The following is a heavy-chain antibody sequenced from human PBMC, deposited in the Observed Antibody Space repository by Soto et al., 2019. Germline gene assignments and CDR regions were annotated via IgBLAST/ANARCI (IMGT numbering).Heavy chain of an antibody. Sequence: GASVKVSCKVSGYTLTELSMHWVRQAPGKGLEWMGGFDPEGGETIYAQKFQGRVTMTEDTSTDTAYMELSSLRSEDTAVYYCATDLGSSSWYYFDYWGQGTLVTVSS. CDR2: FDPEGGET. CDR3: ATDLGSSSWYYFDY. V-gene: IGHV1-24*01. D-gene: IGHD6-13*01. J-gene: IGHJ4*02. CDR1: GYTLTELS.